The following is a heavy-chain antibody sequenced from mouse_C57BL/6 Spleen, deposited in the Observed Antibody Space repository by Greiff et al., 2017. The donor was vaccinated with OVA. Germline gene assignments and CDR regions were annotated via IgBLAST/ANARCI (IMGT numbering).Heavy chain of an antibody. CDR3: ARGYYGSSYDYAMDY. V-gene: IGHV1-81*01. CDR1: GYTFTSYG. J-gene: IGHJ4*01. Sequence: QVHVKQSGAELARPGASVKLSCKASGYTFTSYGISWVKQRTGQGLEWIGEIYPRSGNTYYNEKFKGKATLTADKSSSTAYMELRSLTSEDSAVYFCARGYYGSSYDYAMDYWGQGTSVTVSS. D-gene: IGHD1-1*01. CDR2: IYPRSGNT.